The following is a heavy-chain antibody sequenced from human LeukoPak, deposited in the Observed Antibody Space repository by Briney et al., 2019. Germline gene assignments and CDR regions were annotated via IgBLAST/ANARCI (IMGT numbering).Heavy chain of an antibody. D-gene: IGHD5-18*01. CDR2: IWFDVSNK. Sequence: PGGSLRLSCAASGFTFSSYGMHWVRQGPGKGLECVAGIWFDVSNKYYAHSVKGRFTISRDNSKNTLYLQMNRLMAEDTAVYYCARDRGYNYGGGYFDYWGQGTLVTVSS. J-gene: IGHJ4*02. CDR3: ARDRGYNYGGGYFDY. CDR1: GFTFSSYG. V-gene: IGHV3-33*01.